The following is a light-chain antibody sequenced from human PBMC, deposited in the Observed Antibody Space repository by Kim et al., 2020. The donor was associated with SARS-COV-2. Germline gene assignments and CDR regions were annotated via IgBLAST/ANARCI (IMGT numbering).Light chain of an antibody. CDR3: QQRSNWLT. CDR2: DAS. V-gene: IGKV3-11*01. CDR1: QSVSSY. J-gene: IGKJ4*01. Sequence: ALFPGERAPLSCRARQSVSSYLAWYQQKPGQAPRLLIYDASNRATGIPARFSGSGSGTDFTLTISSLEPEDFAVYYCQQRSNWLTFGGGTKVDIK.